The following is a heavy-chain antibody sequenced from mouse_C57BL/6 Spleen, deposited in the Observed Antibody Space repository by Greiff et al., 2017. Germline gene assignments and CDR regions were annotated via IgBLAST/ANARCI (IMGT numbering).Heavy chain of an antibody. CDR1: GYTFTSYW. J-gene: IGHJ4*01. CDR3: ARWEGYEEVYAMDY. CDR2: IDPSDSYT. V-gene: IGHV1-69*01. Sequence: QVQLQQPGPELVMPGASVKLSCKASGYTFTSYWMHWVKQRPGQGLEWIGEIDPSDSYTNYNQKFKGKTTLTVDTSSSTVYMQLSSLTAEDSAVYCCARWEGYEEVYAMDYWGQGTSVTVSS. D-gene: IGHD2-2*01.